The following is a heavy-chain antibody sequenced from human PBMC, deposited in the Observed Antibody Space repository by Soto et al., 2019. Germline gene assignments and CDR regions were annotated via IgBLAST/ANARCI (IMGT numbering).Heavy chain of an antibody. J-gene: IGHJ4*02. CDR2: FIPVYRTL. D-gene: IGHD3-3*01. CDR1: GGSFGKSA. CDR3: ATGVIWIGYFTVDS. V-gene: IGHV1-69*13. Sequence: SVKVSCKASGGSFGKSAINWVRQTPGQGLEWLGGFIPVYRTLNYAQKFQGRVTITADESTGTAYMTLSSLASDDTAVYYCATGVIWIGYFTVDSWGQGTRVTV.